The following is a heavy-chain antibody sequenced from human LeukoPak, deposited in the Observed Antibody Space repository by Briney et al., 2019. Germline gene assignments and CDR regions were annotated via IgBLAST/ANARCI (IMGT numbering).Heavy chain of an antibody. Sequence: ASVKVSCKTSGFTFTGYYIHWVRQAPGQRFEWLGWINPSTGGTDYAQNFQGRLTLTRDTSINTAYMELSRLRSDDTAVYYCARNAMRIPILNSSSRGPLGYWGQGTLVTVSS. V-gene: IGHV1-2*02. CDR1: GFTFTGYY. CDR3: ARNAMRIPILNSSSRGPLGY. J-gene: IGHJ4*02. CDR2: INPSTGGT. D-gene: IGHD6-6*01.